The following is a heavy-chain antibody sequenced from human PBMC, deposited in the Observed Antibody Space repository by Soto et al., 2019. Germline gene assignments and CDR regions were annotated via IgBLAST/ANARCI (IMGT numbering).Heavy chain of an antibody. D-gene: IGHD6-19*01. CDR2: ISYDGSNK. CDR1: GFTFSSYA. CDR3: ARDQSAGYSSGWCDY. V-gene: IGHV3-30-3*01. Sequence: QVQLVESGGGVVQPGRSLRLSCAASGFTFSSYAMHWVRQAPDKGLEWVAAISYDGSNKYYADSVKGRFTISRDNSKNTLYLQMNSLRAEDTAVYYCARDQSAGYSSGWCDYWGQGTLVTVSS. J-gene: IGHJ4*02.